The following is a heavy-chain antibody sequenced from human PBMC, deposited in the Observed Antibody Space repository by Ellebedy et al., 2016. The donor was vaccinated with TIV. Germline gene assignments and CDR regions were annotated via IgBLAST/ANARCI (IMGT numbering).Heavy chain of an antibody. CDR2: VFSGDSTT. D-gene: IGHD5-18*01. J-gene: IGHJ4*02. CDR1: GYTFSSYW. V-gene: IGHV5-51*01. CDR3: GTYIHGSHHINN. Sequence: GESLKISCEHSGYTFSSYWFGWVRQMPGKGLEWIGIVFSGDSTTIYSPSFPGHVTISADKSFTTAYLQWSSLEASDTAIYFCGTYIHGSHHINNWGQGTLVTVSS.